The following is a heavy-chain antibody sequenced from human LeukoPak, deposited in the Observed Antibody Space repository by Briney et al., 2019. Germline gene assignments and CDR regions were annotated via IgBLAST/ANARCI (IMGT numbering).Heavy chain of an antibody. D-gene: IGHD6-13*01. V-gene: IGHV1-18*01. CDR2: ISAYNGNT. Sequence: ASVKVSCKASGYTFTSYGISWVRQAPGQGLEWMGWISAYNGNTNYAQKLQGRVTMTTDTSTSTAYMELRSLRSDDTAVYYCARDGEDSSSWHYYYGMDVWGQGTTVTVSS. CDR3: ARDGEDSSSWHYYYGMDV. CDR1: GYTFTSYG. J-gene: IGHJ6*02.